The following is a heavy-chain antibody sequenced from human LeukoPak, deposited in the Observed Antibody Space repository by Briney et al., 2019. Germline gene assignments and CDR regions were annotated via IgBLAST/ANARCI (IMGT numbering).Heavy chain of an antibody. D-gene: IGHD2-2*01. CDR2: IKSKSDGGTT. V-gene: IGHV3-15*01. CDR3: TTLHCSGTTCCVNGDF. CDR1: GFTFSNAW. J-gene: IGHJ4*01. Sequence: GGSLRLSCAASGFTFSNAWMSWVRQAPGKGLEWVGRIKSKSDGGTTDYAAPVKGRFTISRDDSKNTLDLQMNSLKTEDTALYYCTTLHCSGTTCCVNGDFWGHGTLVTVSS.